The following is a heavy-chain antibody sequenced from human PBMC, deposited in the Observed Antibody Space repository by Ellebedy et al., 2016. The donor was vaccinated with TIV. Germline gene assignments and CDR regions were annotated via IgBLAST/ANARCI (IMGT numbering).Heavy chain of an antibody. V-gene: IGHV1-69*13. CDR1: GGTFSSYA. Sequence: ASVKVSCKASGGTFSSYAISWVRQAPGQGLEWMGGIIPIFGTANYAQKFQGRVTITADESTSTAYMELSSLRSEDTAVYYCARGRRYGDYVDAPPRGYYYGMDVWGQGTTVTVSS. D-gene: IGHD4-17*01. CDR3: ARGRRYGDYVDAPPRGYYYGMDV. J-gene: IGHJ6*02. CDR2: IIPIFGTA.